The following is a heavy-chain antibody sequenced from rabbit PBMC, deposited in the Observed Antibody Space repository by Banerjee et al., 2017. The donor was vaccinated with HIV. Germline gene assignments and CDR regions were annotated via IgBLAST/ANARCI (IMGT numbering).Heavy chain of an antibody. CDR1: GFSFSSSYY. CDR2: IYTGDGNT. CDR3: ARDLTYSGGGYDYGFDP. D-gene: IGHD1-1*01. J-gene: IGHJ2*01. V-gene: IGHV1S40*01. Sequence: QSVEESGGDLVKPGASLTLTCTASGFSFSSSYYMCWVRQAPGKGLEWIACIYTGDGNTWYASWAKGRFTISKTSSTTVTLQMTSLTAADTATYFCARDLTYSGGGYDYGFDPWGPGTLVTVS.